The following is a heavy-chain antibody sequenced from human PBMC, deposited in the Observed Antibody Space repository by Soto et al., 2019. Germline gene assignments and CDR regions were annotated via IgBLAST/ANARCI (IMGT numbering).Heavy chain of an antibody. V-gene: IGHV3-15*07. D-gene: IGHD3-16*01. Sequence: EVQVVESGGDLVKPGGSLRLSCAASGFTFTNAWINWVRQAPGKGLEWVGRIKSERDGGTADYAAPVKGRFTISRDDSRSSLYLQMDSLKTEDTAVYYCTADMAWGLADCMDVWGEGTTVPVSS. CDR2: IKSERDGGTA. CDR3: TADMAWGLADCMDV. J-gene: IGHJ6*04. CDR1: GFTFTNAW.